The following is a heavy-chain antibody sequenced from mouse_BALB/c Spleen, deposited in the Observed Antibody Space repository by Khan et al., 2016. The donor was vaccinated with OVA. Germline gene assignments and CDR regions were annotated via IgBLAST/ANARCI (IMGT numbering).Heavy chain of an antibody. CDR3: ARGGTGGFAY. CDR2: ISSLAYNV. CDR1: GFTFSDYG. V-gene: IGHV5-15*02. J-gene: IGHJ3*01. Sequence: EVELVESGGGLVQPGGSRKLSCAASGFTFSDYGMAWIRQGPGKGPEWITFISSLAYNVYYADTVTGRCTIHRENAKNTQHLEMNRTRSEDTAMYYCARGGTGGFAYWGQGTLVTVSA. D-gene: IGHD3-1*01.